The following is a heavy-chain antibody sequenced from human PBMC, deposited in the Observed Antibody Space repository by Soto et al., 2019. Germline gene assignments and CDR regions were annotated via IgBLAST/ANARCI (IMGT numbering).Heavy chain of an antibody. J-gene: IGHJ4*01. CDR1: DFDFSSYC. CDR3: ARDSGWPILNFDN. D-gene: IGHD3-10*01. V-gene: IGHV3-30*03. CDR2: SSYDGRET. Sequence: GGSLRLSCAASDFDFSSYCIHRVRQAPGKGLEWVAASSYDGRETFYADSAKGRFTVSKEMSKNTAFLQMNALRHEDTAVYFCARDSGWPILNFDNWGQGTPVTPSS.